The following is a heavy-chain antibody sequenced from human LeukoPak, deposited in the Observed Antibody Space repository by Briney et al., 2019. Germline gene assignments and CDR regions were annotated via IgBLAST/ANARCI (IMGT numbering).Heavy chain of an antibody. J-gene: IGHJ4*02. CDR2: IYYSGST. CDR1: GGSISSSSYY. CDR3: ARVYSSEYYFDY. D-gene: IGHD6-19*01. V-gene: IGHV4-39*01. Sequence: SETLSLTCTVSGGSISSSSYYWGWIRQPPGKGLEWIGSIYYSGSTYYNPSLKSRVTISVDTSKNQFSLKLSSVTAADTAVYYCARVYSSEYYFDYWGQGTLVTASS.